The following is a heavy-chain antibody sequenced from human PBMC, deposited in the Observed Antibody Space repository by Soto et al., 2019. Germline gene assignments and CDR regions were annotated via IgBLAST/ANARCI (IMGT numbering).Heavy chain of an antibody. CDR3: ARGWATHYYDSSGYYSLAY. V-gene: IGHV1-69*13. J-gene: IGHJ4*02. D-gene: IGHD3-22*01. Sequence: GASVKVSCKASGGTFSSYAISWVRQAPGQGLEWMGGIIPIFGTANYAQKFQGRVTITADESTSTAYMELSSLRSEDTAVYYCARGWATHYYDSSGYYSLAYWGQGTLVTVSS. CDR2: IIPIFGTA. CDR1: GGTFSSYA.